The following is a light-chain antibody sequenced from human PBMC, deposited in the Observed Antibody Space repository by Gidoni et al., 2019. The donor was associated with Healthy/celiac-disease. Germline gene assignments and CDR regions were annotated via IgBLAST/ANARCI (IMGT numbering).Light chain of an antibody. Sequence: EIVLTQSPATLSLSPGERATLSCRASQSVSSYLAWYQQKPGQAPRLLIYEASNRATGIPARFSGSGSGTDFTLTISSLEPEDFAVYYCQQRSISLTFGGGTKVEIK. V-gene: IGKV3-11*01. CDR1: QSVSSY. CDR3: QQRSISLT. CDR2: EAS. J-gene: IGKJ4*01.